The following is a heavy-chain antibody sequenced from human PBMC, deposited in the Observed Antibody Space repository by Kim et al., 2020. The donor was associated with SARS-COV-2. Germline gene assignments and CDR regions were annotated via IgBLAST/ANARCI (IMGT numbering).Heavy chain of an antibody. Sequence: SETLSLTCSVSGDSISNSYWSWIRQSPGKGLEYIGYVFYSGTTNYNPSLKSLVTISVDTSKNQFSLKLTSVTATDTAMYYCSRRDMVVSGKGTTVTVSS. CDR2: VFYSGTT. CDR3: SRRDMVV. CDR1: GDSISNSY. J-gene: IGHJ6*03. V-gene: IGHV4-59*08.